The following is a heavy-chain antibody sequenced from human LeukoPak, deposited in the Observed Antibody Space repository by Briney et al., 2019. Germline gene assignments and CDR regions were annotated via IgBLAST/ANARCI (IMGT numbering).Heavy chain of an antibody. D-gene: IGHD5-18*01. V-gene: IGHV1-3*01. Sequence: GASVEVSCKASGYTFTTYAMHWVRQAPGQRLEWMGWINAGNGNTKYSQKFQGRVTITRDTSANTAYMDLSSLRSEDTAVYYCARGGQLWPGDSWGQGTLVTVSS. CDR1: GYTFTTYA. CDR2: INAGNGNT. CDR3: ARGGQLWPGDS. J-gene: IGHJ4*02.